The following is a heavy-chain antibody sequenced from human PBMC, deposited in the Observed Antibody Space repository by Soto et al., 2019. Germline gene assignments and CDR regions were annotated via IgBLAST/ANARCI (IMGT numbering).Heavy chain of an antibody. V-gene: IGHV3-48*01. CDR2: ISSSSSTI. D-gene: IGHD1-7*01. CDR1: GLTFGSYS. J-gene: IGHJ6*03. CDR3: ARDWNYAAYYYMDV. Sequence: GGSLRLSCAASGLTFGSYSMNWVRQAPGKGLEWVSYISSSSSTIYYADSVKGRFTISRDNAKNSLYLQMNSLRAEDTAVYYCARDWNYAAYYYMDVWGKGTTVTVSS.